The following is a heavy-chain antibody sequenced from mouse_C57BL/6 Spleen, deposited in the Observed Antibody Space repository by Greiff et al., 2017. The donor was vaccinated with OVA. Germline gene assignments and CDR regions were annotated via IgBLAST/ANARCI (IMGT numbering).Heavy chain of an antibody. D-gene: IGHD1-1*01. CDR3: ARGGTTVVAPTDV. CDR2: INPYNGGT. J-gene: IGHJ1*03. Sequence: VQLQQSGPVLVKPGASVKMSCKASGYTFTDYYMNWVKQSHGKSLEWIGVINPYNGGTSYNQKFKGKATLTVDKSSSTAYMELNSLTSEDSAVYYCARGGTTVVAPTDVWGTGTTVTVSS. CDR1: GYTFTDYY. V-gene: IGHV1-19*01.